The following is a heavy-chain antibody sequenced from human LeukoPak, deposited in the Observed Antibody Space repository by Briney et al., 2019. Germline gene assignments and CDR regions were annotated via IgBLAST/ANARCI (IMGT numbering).Heavy chain of an antibody. CDR1: GFTFSRYA. CDR3: ARSRSGSVAGTSDY. CDR2: VSTDGDT. D-gene: IGHD6-19*01. Sequence: GGSLRLSCAASGFTFSRYAMSWVRQAPGKGLEWVSSVSTDGDTYYTDSVKGRFTISRDVSRNTLFLQMISLRADDTALYYCARSRSGSVAGTSDYWGQGTLVTVSP. J-gene: IGHJ4*02. V-gene: IGHV3-23*01.